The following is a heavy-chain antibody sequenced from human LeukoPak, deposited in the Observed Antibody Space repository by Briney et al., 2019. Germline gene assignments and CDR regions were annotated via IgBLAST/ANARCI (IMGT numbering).Heavy chain of an antibody. CDR1: LDSPSSHF. Sequence: SETLSLPCSVSLDSPSSHFWSWVRQPPRKGPEWIGEIHSSGSTKYNPDLQSRGTILIGKSKKHIALELASVTAADTAEDYWARGIGGGFNPGAYWGQGTLVTVSS. V-gene: IGHV4-4*02. CDR3: ARGIGGGFNPGAY. J-gene: IGHJ4*02. CDR2: IHSSGST. D-gene: IGHD1-14*01.